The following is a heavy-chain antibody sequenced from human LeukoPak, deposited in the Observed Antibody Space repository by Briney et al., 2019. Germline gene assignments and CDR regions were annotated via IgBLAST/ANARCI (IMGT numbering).Heavy chain of an antibody. V-gene: IGHV3-30-3*01. Sequence: GRSLRLSCAASGFTFSSYAMHWVRQAPGKGLEWVAVISYDGSNKYYADSVKGRFTISRDNSKNTLYLQMNSLRAEDTAVYYCARVGVGSLGYWGQGTLVTVSS. J-gene: IGHJ4*02. D-gene: IGHD3-3*01. CDR2: ISYDGSNK. CDR1: GFTFSSYA. CDR3: ARVGVGSLGY.